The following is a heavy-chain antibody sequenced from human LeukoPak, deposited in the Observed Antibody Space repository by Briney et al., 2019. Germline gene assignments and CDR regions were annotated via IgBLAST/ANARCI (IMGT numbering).Heavy chain of an antibody. D-gene: IGHD1-26*01. J-gene: IGHJ4*02. CDR3: ARSDNYRGIVGATMVDY. Sequence: ASVKVSCKASGYTFTSYYMHWVRQAPGQGLEWMGIINPSGGSTSYAQKFQGRVTMTRDTSTSTVYMELSSLRSEDTAVYYCARSDNYRGIVGATMVDYWGQGTLVTVSS. CDR1: GYTFTSYY. CDR2: INPSGGST. V-gene: IGHV1-46*01.